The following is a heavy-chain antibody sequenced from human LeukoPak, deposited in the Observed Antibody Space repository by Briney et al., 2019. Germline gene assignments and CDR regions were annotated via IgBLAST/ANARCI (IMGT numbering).Heavy chain of an antibody. CDR1: GYTFTGYY. J-gene: IGHJ5*02. D-gene: IGHD6-13*01. CDR3: ARDGDIAAAGPGGDEGWFDP. Sequence: ASVKVSCKASGYTFTGYYMHWVRLAPGQGLEWMGWINPNSGGTNYAQKFQGRVTMTRDTSISTAYMELSRLRSDDTAVYYCARDGDIAAAGPGGDEGWFDPWGQGTLVTVSS. CDR2: INPNSGGT. V-gene: IGHV1-2*02.